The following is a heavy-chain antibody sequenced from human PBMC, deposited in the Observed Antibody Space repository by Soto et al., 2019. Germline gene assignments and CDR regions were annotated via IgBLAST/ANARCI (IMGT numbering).Heavy chain of an antibody. J-gene: IGHJ4*02. CDR2: IDTNNGRT. CDR3: ARGHWTQTLADYYLDF. D-gene: IGHD1-1*01. V-gene: IGHV1-3*04. CDR1: GFTFIGSS. Sequence: ASVKVSCKASGFTFIGSSIHRLRQAPGQNIQWLGWIDTNNGRTKYSQTFQGRVSISRDTSASTTYMELNSLKSEDTAVYYCARGHWTQTLADYYLDFWAQGTLVTVSS.